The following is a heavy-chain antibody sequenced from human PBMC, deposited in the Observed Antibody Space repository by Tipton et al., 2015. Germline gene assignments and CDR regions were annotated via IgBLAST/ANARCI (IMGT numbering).Heavy chain of an antibody. Sequence: SLRLSCAASGFTFSNYAMSWVRQAPGKGLEWVSGISWNSGSIDYADSVKGRFTISRDNAKNSLFLQMNSLRAEDTAFYYCAKDRGAVTTGYYYGMDVWGQGTTVTVSS. J-gene: IGHJ6*02. D-gene: IGHD4-11*01. CDR1: GFTFSNYA. CDR3: AKDRGAVTTGYYYGMDV. CDR2: ISWNSGSI. V-gene: IGHV3-9*01.